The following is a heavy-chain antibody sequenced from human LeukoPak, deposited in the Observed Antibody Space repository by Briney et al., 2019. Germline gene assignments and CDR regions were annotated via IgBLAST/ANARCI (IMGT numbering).Heavy chain of an antibody. V-gene: IGHV3-30*03. CDR3: ARGQKGPFGELLPDY. Sequence: PGGSLRLSCAASGFTFSNYGMHWVRQAPGKGLEWVVVISHDGSNNNYADSVKGRFTISRDNAKNSLYLQMNSLRAEDTAVYYCARGQKGPFGELLPDYWGQGTLVTVSS. J-gene: IGHJ4*02. CDR1: GFTFSNYG. CDR2: ISHDGSNN. D-gene: IGHD3-10*01.